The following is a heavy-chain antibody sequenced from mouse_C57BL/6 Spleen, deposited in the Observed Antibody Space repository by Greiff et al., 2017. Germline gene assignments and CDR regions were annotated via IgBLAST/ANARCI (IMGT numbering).Heavy chain of an antibody. CDR3: ASYYDYDEGYFDV. D-gene: IGHD2-4*01. CDR1: GFSLTSYG. CDR2: IWSGGST. Sequence: VQLQESGPGLVQPSQSLSITCTVSGFSLTSYGVHWVRQSPGKGLEWLGVIWSGGSTDYNAAFISRLSISKDNSKSQVFFKMNSLQADDTAIYSWASYYDYDEGYFDVWAQGPRSPSPQ. V-gene: IGHV2-2*01. J-gene: IGHJ1*03.